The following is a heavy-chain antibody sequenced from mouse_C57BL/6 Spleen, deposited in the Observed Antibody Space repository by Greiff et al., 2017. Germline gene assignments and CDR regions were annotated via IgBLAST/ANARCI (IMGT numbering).Heavy chain of an antibody. CDR3: ARYGYYGTWFAY. J-gene: IGHJ3*01. CDR1: GYTFTSYW. V-gene: IGHV1-50*01. Sequence: QVQLQQPGAELVKPGASVKLSCKASGYTFTSYWMQWVKQRPGQGLEWIGEIDPSDSYTNYNQKFNGKATLTVDTSSSTAYMQLSSLTSEDSAVYYCARYGYYGTWFAYWGQGTLVTVSA. CDR2: IDPSDSYT. D-gene: IGHD1-2*01.